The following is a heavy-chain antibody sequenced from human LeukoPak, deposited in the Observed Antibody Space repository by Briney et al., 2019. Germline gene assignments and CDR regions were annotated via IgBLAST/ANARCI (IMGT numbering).Heavy chain of an antibody. J-gene: IGHJ6*02. CDR2: ISGSGGST. CDR3: AKSLSSWSYYYYGMDV. D-gene: IGHD6-13*01. Sequence: GGSLRLSCAASGFTVSSNSMSWVRQAPGKGLEWVSAISGSGGSTYYADSVKGRFTISRDNSKNTLYLQMNSLRAEDTAVYYCAKSLSSWSYYYYGMDVWGQGTTVTVSS. V-gene: IGHV3-23*01. CDR1: GFTVSSNS.